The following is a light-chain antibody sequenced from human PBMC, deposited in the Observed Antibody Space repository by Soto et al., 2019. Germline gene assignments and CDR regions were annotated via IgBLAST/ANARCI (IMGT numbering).Light chain of an antibody. CDR1: QSVISDY. V-gene: IGKV3-20*01. J-gene: IGKJ4*01. CDR2: GAS. Sequence: DTVLTQSPGTLSLSPGDRATLSCRASQSVISDYLAWYQQKPGQAPRLLISGASGRATGIPDRFSGSGSGTDFTLTISRLEPEDFAVYYCQQYGSSPLTFGGGTKVDI. CDR3: QQYGSSPLT.